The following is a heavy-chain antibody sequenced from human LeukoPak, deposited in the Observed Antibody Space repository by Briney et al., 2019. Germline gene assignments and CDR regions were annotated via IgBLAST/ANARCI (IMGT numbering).Heavy chain of an antibody. CDR3: AELGITMIGGV. J-gene: IGHJ6*04. CDR1: GFTFTTSS. Sequence: GGSLRLSCAASGFTFTTSSMHWVRQAPDKGLEWVAFIRNDGSDKFYRDSVKGRFTISRDDSQNALYLQMNSLRAEDTAVYYCAELGITMIGGVWGKGTTVTISS. D-gene: IGHD3-10*02. CDR2: IRNDGSDK. V-gene: IGHV3-30*02.